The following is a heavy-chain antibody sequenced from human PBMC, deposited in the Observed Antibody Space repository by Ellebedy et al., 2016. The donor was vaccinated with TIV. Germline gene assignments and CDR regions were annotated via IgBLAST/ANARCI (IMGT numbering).Heavy chain of an antibody. CDR3: ARFPSIAARGY. CDR2: ISHSENT. D-gene: IGHD6-6*01. V-gene: IGHV3-23*01. J-gene: IGHJ4*02. Sequence: GGSLRLXCVASGYTFSDYSMNWVRQAPGKGLEWVSTISHSENTHYADSVKGRFTISRDNSKNTLYLQMNSLRAEDTAFYYCARFPSIAARGYWGRGTLVTVSS. CDR1: GYTFSDYS.